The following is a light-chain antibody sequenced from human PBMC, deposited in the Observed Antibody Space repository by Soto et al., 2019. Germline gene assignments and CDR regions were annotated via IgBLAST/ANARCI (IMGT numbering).Light chain of an antibody. CDR3: QQYGSSPWT. Sequence: EIVMTQSPATLSVSPVERATLSCRASQSVSSNLAWYQQKPGQAPRPLISGASRRATGVPDRFSGSGSGTDFTLTISRLEPEDFAVYYCQQYGSSPWTFGQGTKVDIK. V-gene: IGKV3-20*01. J-gene: IGKJ1*01. CDR1: QSVSSN. CDR2: GAS.